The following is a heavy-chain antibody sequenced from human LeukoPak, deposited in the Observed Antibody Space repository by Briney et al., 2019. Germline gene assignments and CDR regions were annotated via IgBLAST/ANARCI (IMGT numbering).Heavy chain of an antibody. Sequence: SETLSLTCSVSGGSISSYYWSWIRQPAGKGLEWIGRIYASGNTNYNPSLKSRVTMSVDTSKNLFALKLSSVTAADTAVYYCARQGVATAIDYWGQGTLVTVSS. J-gene: IGHJ4*02. V-gene: IGHV4-4*07. CDR1: GGSISSYY. CDR3: ARQGVATAIDY. D-gene: IGHD2-21*02. CDR2: IYASGNT.